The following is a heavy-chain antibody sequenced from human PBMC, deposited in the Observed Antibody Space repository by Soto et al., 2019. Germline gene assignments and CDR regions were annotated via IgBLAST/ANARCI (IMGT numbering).Heavy chain of an antibody. V-gene: IGHV1-46*01. CDR2: INPGGGST. D-gene: IGHD6-6*01. CDR3: ARAYSGSSSPDY. Sequence: QVQLVQSGAEVKKPGASVKVSCKASGYTFTSYQMHWVRQAPGQGLEWMGIINPGGGSTTYTQKFQGRVTMTRDTSTSMFYMDLSSLRSEDTAVYYCARAYSGSSSPDYWGQGTLVTVSS. J-gene: IGHJ4*02. CDR1: GYTFTSYQ.